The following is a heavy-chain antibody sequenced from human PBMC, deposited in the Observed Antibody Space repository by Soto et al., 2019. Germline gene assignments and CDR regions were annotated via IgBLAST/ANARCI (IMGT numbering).Heavy chain of an antibody. J-gene: IGHJ3*02. CDR1: GDSVSSNSAA. CDR3: ASGDVYSSSSGVAFDI. Sequence: QTLSLTCAISGDSVSSNSAAFSWIRQSPSRGLEWLGRTYYRSKWYNDYAVSVKSRITINPDASKNQFSLQLNSVTPEDTAVYYCASGDVYSSSSGVAFDIWGQGTMVTVSS. V-gene: IGHV6-1*01. CDR2: TYYRSKWYN. D-gene: IGHD6-6*01.